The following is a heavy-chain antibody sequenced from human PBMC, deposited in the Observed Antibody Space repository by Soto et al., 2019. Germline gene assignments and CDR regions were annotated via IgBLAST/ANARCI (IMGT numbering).Heavy chain of an antibody. CDR2: IIPIFGTA. D-gene: IGHD6-6*01. CDR3: ERDGEQIVPRRAPFDT. V-gene: IGHV1-69*13. CDR1: GGTFSSYA. Sequence: SVKVSCKASGGTFSSYAISWVRQAPGQGLEWMGGIIPIFGTANYAQKFQGRVTITADESTSTAYMELSSLRSEDKEVYYCERDGEQIVPRRAPFDTWGQGPLLTVSS. J-gene: IGHJ5*02.